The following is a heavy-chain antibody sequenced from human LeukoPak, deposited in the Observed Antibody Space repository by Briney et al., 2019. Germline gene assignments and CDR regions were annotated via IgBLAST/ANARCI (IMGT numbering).Heavy chain of an antibody. CDR3: AKDTQVVPAATPDY. CDR2: ISGSGGST. Sequence: GGSLRLSCEASGFTFSSYAMSWVRQAPGRGLEWVSAISGSGGSTYYADSVKGRFTISRDNSKNTLYLQMNSLRAEDTAVYYCAKDTQVVPAATPDYWGQGTLVTVSS. CDR1: GFTFSSYA. V-gene: IGHV3-23*01. J-gene: IGHJ4*02. D-gene: IGHD2-2*01.